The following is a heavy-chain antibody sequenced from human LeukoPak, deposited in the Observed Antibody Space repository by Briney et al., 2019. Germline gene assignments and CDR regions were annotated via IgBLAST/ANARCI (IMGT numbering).Heavy chain of an antibody. V-gene: IGHV3-7*01. J-gene: IGHJ1*01. Sequence: GGSLRLSCVVSGFTFNRCWMNWVRQAPGKGLEWVAHINPDGRDTYYVDSVKGRFTISRDNAQNSMYLQMNSLRVEDTAVYYCTSWGDTTAEYFQRWGQSTLVTVSS. CDR1: GFTFNRCW. D-gene: IGHD2-21*02. CDR2: INPDGRDT. CDR3: TSWGDTTAEYFQR.